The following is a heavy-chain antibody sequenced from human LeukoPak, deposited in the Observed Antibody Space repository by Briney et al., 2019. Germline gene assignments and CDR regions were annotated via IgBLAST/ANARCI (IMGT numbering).Heavy chain of an antibody. CDR2: INWNGGRS. Sequence: GGSLRLSCAAAGFTFDDYGMSWVRQTPGKGLEWVSGINWNGGRSGYADSVKGRFTISRDNAQKSLYLQMNSLRAEDTAVYYCARDYGGSSPFDYWGQGTLVTVSS. J-gene: IGHJ4*02. V-gene: IGHV3-20*04. D-gene: IGHD4-23*01. CDR3: ARDYGGSSPFDY. CDR1: GFTFDDYG.